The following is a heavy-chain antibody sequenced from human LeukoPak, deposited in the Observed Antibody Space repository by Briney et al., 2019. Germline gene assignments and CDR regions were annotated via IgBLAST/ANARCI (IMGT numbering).Heavy chain of an antibody. J-gene: IGHJ4*02. CDR1: GGSIGDGYW. Sequence: PSETLSLTCAVSGGSIGDGYWWTWVRQPPGKGLEWIEEIYPSGTTNYNPSLKGRVSMSLDKSKNQFSLNLNSLTAADTAVYYCARDPPGSGVNVDFWGQGTLVTVSS. V-gene: IGHV4-4*02. CDR3: ARDPPGSGVNVDF. D-gene: IGHD3-10*01. CDR2: IYPSGTT.